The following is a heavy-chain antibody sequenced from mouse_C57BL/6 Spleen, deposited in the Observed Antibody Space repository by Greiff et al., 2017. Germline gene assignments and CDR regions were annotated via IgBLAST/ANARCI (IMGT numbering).Heavy chain of an antibody. CDR2: IWSDGST. CDR1: GFSLTSYG. D-gene: IGHD1-1*01. V-gene: IGHV2-6-1*01. J-gene: IGHJ2*01. CDR3: ARHSPNYYGSSPFDY. Sequence: VQRVESGPGLVAPSQSLSITCTVSGFSLTSYGVHWVRQPPGKGLEWLVVIWSDGSTTYNSALKSRLSISKDNSKSQVFLKMNSLQTDDTAMYYCARHSPNYYGSSPFDYWGQGTTLTVSS.